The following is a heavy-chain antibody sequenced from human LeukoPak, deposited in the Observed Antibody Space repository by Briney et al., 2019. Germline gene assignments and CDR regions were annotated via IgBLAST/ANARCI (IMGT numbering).Heavy chain of an antibody. V-gene: IGHV4-4*07. Sequence: PSETLSLTCTVSGGSISSYYWSWIRQPAGKGLEWIGRIYTSGSTNYNPSLKSRVTISVDKSKNQFSLKLSPVTAADTAVYYCARDGPRYCSSTSCYYFDYWGQGTLVTVSS. CDR3: ARDGPRYCSSTSCYYFDY. D-gene: IGHD2-2*01. CDR1: GGSISSYY. J-gene: IGHJ4*02. CDR2: IYTSGST.